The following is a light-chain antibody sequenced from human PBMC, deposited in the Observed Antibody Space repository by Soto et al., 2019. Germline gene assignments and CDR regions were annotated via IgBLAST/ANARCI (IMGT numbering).Light chain of an antibody. CDR2: GAS. CDR3: QQRSNWPPIT. J-gene: IGKJ5*01. Sequence: EIVMTQSPGTLSLSPGERATLSFMAIQSVSSSYLAWYQQKPGQAPRLLIYGASTRATGIPARFSGSGSGTDFTLTISSLEPEDFAVYYCQQRSNWPPITFGQGTRLEIK. V-gene: IGKV3D-20*02. CDR1: QSVSSSY.